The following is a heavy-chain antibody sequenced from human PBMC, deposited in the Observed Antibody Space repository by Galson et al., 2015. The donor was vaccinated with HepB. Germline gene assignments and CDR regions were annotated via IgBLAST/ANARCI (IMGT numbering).Heavy chain of an antibody. J-gene: IGHJ4*02. CDR1: GGTFSRYA. V-gene: IGHV1-69*13. D-gene: IGHD6-19*01. CDR3: ARGNGEGITVAERNGQFAY. CDR2: IFPMFGTS. Sequence: SVKVSCKASGGTFSRYAISWVRQAPGQGLEWMGGIFPMFGTSNYDQKFQGRVTITAEESTTTAYREMSSLSSEDTAVYYCARGNGEGITVAERNGQFAYWGQGTLVTVSS.